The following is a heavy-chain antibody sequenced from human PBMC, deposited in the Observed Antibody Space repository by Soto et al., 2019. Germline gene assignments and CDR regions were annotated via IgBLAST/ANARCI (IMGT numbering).Heavy chain of an antibody. CDR2: ISYDGSNK. CDR3: AFERGYSGPYDY. V-gene: IGHV3-30*03. CDR1: GFTFSSYG. Sequence: PGGSLRLSCAASGFTFSSYGMHWVRQAPGKGLEWVAVISYDGSNKYYADSVKGRFTISRDNSKNTLYLQMNSLRAEDTAVYYCAFERGYSGPYDYWGQGTLVTVPQ. D-gene: IGHD5-12*01. J-gene: IGHJ4*02.